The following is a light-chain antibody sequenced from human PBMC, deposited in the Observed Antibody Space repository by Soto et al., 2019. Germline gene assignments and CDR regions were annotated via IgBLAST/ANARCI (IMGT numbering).Light chain of an antibody. Sequence: ETVLTQSQGTLSLSPGERATLSCRASQSVRSDYLAWYQQKPGQAPRLHIYGASTRATGIPDRFTGSWFGTNCTLTISRLEPEDFTVYYCQQYGSSHRTFGQATKVEIK. CDR2: GAS. CDR1: QSVRSDY. CDR3: QQYGSSHRT. J-gene: IGKJ1*01. V-gene: IGKV3-20*01.